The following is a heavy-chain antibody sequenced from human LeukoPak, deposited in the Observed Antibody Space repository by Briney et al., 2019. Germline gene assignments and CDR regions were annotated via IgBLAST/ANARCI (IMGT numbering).Heavy chain of an antibody. CDR1: GFTFSDYT. J-gene: IGHJ5*02. Sequence: GSLRLSCAASGFTFSDYTMSWIRQPPGKGLEWIGEINHSGSTNYNPSLKSRVTISVDTSRNQFSLKLSSVTAADTAVYYCARGRGYCSGGICTKRDWFDPWGQGTLVTVSS. CDR3: ARGRGYCSGGICTKRDWFDP. V-gene: IGHV4-34*01. D-gene: IGHD2-15*01. CDR2: INHSGST.